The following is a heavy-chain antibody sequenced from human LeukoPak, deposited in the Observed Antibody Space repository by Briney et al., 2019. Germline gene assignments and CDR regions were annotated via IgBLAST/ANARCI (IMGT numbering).Heavy chain of an antibody. D-gene: IGHD3-22*01. CDR3: ARDRGRYYDSRGFYWGYYFDS. CDR2: IRGSGGGT. Sequence: GGSLRLSCTASGFTFSTYAMSWVRQAPGKGLESVSFIRGSGGGTFYADSVKGRFTISRDNSKDTLYLQMSSVRVDDTAVYYCARDRGRYYDSRGFYWGYYFDSWGQGILVTVST. CDR1: GFTFSTYA. V-gene: IGHV3-23*01. J-gene: IGHJ4*02.